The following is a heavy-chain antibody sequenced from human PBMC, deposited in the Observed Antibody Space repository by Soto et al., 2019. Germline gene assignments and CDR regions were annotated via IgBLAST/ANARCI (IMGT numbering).Heavy chain of an antibody. V-gene: IGHV3-23*01. D-gene: IGHD6-19*01. CDR3: AKTTDGWFSAFEI. CDR1: GVGFSSYA. CDR2: ISGSGTTA. Sequence: WGSLTLSCAASGVGFSSYAMNWVRQAPGKGLEWVSAISGSGTTAYYADSVKGRFIFSRDNPKNTMYLQMNSLRAEDTAVYFCAKTTDGWFSAFEIWGQGTVVTVSS. J-gene: IGHJ3*02.